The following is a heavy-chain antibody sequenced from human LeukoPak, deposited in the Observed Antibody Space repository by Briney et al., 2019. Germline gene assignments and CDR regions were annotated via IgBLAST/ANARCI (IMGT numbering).Heavy chain of an antibody. V-gene: IGHV3-21*01. Sequence: GGSLRLSCAASGFTFSSYSMNWVRQAPGKGLEWVSSISSSSSYTYYADSVKGRFTISRDNAKNSLYLQMNSLRAEDTAVYYCATYYYGSGSYNFPFDYWGQGTLVTVSS. D-gene: IGHD3-10*01. CDR2: ISSSSSYT. CDR3: ATYYYGSGSYNFPFDY. J-gene: IGHJ4*02. CDR1: GFTFSSYS.